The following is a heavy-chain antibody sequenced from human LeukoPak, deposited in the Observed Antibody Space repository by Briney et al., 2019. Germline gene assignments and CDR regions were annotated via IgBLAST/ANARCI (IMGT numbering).Heavy chain of an antibody. J-gene: IGHJ4*02. V-gene: IGHV3-30-3*01. D-gene: IGHD5-18*01. Sequence: GGSLRLSCAASGFPFSIYAMHWVGQPPGRGREGVAVISYDGSNKYYANSVKGRFTISRDNSKNTLYLQMNSLRAEDTAVYYCARDKAGGYSYDYYFDYWGQGTLVTVSS. CDR3: ARDKAGGYSYDYYFDY. CDR2: ISYDGSNK. CDR1: GFPFSIYA.